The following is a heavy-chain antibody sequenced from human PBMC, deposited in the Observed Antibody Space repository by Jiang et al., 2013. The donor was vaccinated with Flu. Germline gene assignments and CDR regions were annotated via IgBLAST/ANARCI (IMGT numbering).Heavy chain of an antibody. V-gene: IGHV3-74*01. D-gene: IGHD1-26*01. CDR3: AREGIVGATTGFDY. Sequence: GLVQPGGSLRLSCAASGFTFSSYWMHWVRQAPGKGLVWVSRINSDGSSTSYADSVKGRFTISRDNAKNTLYLQMNSLRAEDTAVYYCAREGIVGATTGFDYWGQGTLVTVSS. CDR1: GFTFSSYW. J-gene: IGHJ4*02. CDR2: INSDGSST.